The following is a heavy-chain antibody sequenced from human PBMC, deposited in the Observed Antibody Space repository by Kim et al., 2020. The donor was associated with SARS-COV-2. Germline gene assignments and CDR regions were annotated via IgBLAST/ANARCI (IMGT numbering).Heavy chain of an antibody. CDR2: ISGSGGST. CDR3: AKGRGFGNYYYGMDV. CDR1: GFTFSSYA. J-gene: IGHJ6*02. V-gene: IGHV3-23*01. D-gene: IGHD3-10*01. Sequence: GGSLRLSCAASGFTFSSYAMSWVRQAPGKGLEWVSAISGSGGSTYYADSVKGRFTISRDNSKNTLYLQMNSLRAEDTAVYYCAKGRGFGNYYYGMDVWGQGTTVTVSS.